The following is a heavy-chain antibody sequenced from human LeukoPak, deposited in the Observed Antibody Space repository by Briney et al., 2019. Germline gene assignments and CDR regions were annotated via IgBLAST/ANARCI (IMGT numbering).Heavy chain of an antibody. CDR2: INPNSGGT. CDR3: ARENPHIVVVTAPRRDFNWFDP. D-gene: IGHD2-21*02. Sequence: GASVKVSCKASGYTFTSYGISWVRQAPGQGLEWMGWINPNSGGTNYAQKFQGRVTMTRDTSTSTVYMELSSLRSEDTAVYYCARENPHIVVVTAPRRDFNWFDPWGQGTLVTVSS. V-gene: IGHV1-2*02. J-gene: IGHJ5*02. CDR1: GYTFTSYG.